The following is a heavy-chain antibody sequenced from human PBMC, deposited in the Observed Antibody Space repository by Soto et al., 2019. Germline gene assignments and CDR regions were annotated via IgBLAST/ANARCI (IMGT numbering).Heavy chain of an antibody. CDR1: GFTFSSYS. J-gene: IGHJ4*02. Sequence: EVLLVESGGGLVKPGGSLRLSCAASGFTFSSYSMNWVRQAPGKGLEWVSSISSSSSYIYYADSVKGRFTISRDNAKNSLYLQMNSLRAEDTAVYYCARESIWGSYRPEDYWGQGTLVTVSS. CDR3: ARESIWGSYRPEDY. D-gene: IGHD3-16*02. CDR2: ISSSSSYI. V-gene: IGHV3-21*01.